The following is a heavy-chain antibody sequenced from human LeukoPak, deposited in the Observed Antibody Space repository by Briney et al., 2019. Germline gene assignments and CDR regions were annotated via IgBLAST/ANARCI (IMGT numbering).Heavy chain of an antibody. D-gene: IGHD1-14*01. V-gene: IGHV3-23*01. Sequence: PGGSLRLSCAASGFTFSSYAMSWVRQAPGKGLEWVSAISGSGGSTYYADSVKGRFTISRDNSKNTLYLQMNSLRAEDTAVYCCAKPEDPARAAPYYFDYWGQGTLVTVSS. CDR2: ISGSGGST. J-gene: IGHJ4*02. CDR3: AKPEDPARAAPYYFDY. CDR1: GFTFSSYA.